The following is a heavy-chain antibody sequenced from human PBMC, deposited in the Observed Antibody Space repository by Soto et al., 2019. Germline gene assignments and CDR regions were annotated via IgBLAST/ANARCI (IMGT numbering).Heavy chain of an antibody. J-gene: IGHJ4*02. Sequence: QVQRQGSGPGLVKPAQSLSLTCTVSGGSIISGGCYWSWIREHPGKGLEWIGYVYYSGSTYYSPSLKSRITISVDTSKNQFSLKLRSVTAADPAVYYCARILGYCSGGSGYSDWLLDYWGQGTLVTVSA. V-gene: IGHV4-31*03. D-gene: IGHD2-15*01. CDR3: ARILGYCSGGSGYSDWLLDY. CDR2: VYYSGST. CDR1: GGSIISGGCY.